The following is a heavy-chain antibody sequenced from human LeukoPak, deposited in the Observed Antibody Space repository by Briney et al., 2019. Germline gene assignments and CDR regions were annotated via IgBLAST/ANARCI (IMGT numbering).Heavy chain of an antibody. J-gene: IGHJ5*02. CDR3: VLSMVRGASPHWFDP. Sequence: GASLKISCQGSGYIFTSYWIGWVRQLPGKGLEWMGIIYPGDSNTIYSPSFQGQVTISADKSISTAYLQWSSLKASDTAMYYCVLSMVRGASPHWFDPWGQGTLVTVSS. CDR2: IYPGDSNT. V-gene: IGHV5-51*01. CDR1: GYIFTSYW. D-gene: IGHD3-10*01.